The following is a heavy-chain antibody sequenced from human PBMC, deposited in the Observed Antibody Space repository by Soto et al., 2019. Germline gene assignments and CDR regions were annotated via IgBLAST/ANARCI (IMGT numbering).Heavy chain of an antibody. J-gene: IGHJ2*01. CDR1: GGSISSSSYY. CDR3: ARSGITGTTGWYFDL. Sequence: SETLSLTCTVSGGSISSSSYYWCWIRQPPGKGLEWIGSIYYSGSTYYNPSLKSRVTISVDTSKNQFSLKLSSVTAADTAVYYCARSGITGTTGWYFDLWGRGTLVTVSS. D-gene: IGHD1-7*01. V-gene: IGHV4-39*01. CDR2: IYYSGST.